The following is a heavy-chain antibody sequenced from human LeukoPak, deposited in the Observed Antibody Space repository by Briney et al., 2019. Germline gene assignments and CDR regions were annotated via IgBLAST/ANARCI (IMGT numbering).Heavy chain of an antibody. J-gene: IGHJ6*04. CDR1: GLTFSSYG. V-gene: IGHV3-48*03. D-gene: IGHD3-10*02. Sequence: GGSLRLSCAASGLTFSSYGMSWVRQAPGKGLEGVSCISSSGSTIYYADSVKGRFTISRDNAKNSLYLQMNSLRAEDTAVYYCAELGITMIGGVWGKGTTVTISS. CDR3: AELGITMIGGV. CDR2: ISSSGSTI.